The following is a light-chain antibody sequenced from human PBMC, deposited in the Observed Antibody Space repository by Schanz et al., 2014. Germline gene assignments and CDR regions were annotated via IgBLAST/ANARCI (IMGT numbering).Light chain of an antibody. CDR2: DVF. CDR1: SSDIGGYDY. Sequence: QSALTQPASMSGSPGQSITISCNGSSSDIGGYDYVSWYRQYPGKAPKLMIYDVFNRPSGVSHRFSGSKSGNTASLTISGLQAEDEADYYCSSYADSSTLFGPGTKLTVL. CDR3: SSYADSSTL. J-gene: IGLJ1*01. V-gene: IGLV2-14*01.